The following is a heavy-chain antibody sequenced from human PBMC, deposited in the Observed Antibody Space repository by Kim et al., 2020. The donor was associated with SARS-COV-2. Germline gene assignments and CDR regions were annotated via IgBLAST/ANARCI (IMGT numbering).Heavy chain of an antibody. J-gene: IGHJ1*01. CDR3: AKDFHGGIVVVAAID. D-gene: IGHD2-21*02. CDR2: VSHDGSNK. CDR1: GFTFSSYG. V-gene: IGHV3-30*18. Sequence: GGSLRLSCAASGFTFSSYGMHWVRQAPGKGLEWVAVVSHDGSNKYYADSVKGRFTISRDNSNNRLYLQMNSLRAEDTAVYHCAKDFHGGIVVVAAIDWG.